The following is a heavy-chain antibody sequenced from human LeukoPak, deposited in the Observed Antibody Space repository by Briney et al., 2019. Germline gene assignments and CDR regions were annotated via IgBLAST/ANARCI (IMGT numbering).Heavy chain of an antibody. CDR2: INPNSGDT. V-gene: IGHV1-2*02. CDR1: GYTFTAYN. J-gene: IGHJ3*02. Sequence: ASVKVSCKASGYTFTAYNMHWVRQAPGQGLEWMGWINPNSGDTKSAQNFQGRVTMTRDTSISTAYMELSRLTSDDTAVYYCARGRREVAFDIWGQGTRVTVSS. CDR3: ARGRREVAFDI.